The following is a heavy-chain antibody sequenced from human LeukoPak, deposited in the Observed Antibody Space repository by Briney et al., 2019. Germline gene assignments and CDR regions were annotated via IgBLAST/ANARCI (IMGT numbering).Heavy chain of an antibody. J-gene: IGHJ3*02. V-gene: IGHV4-34*01. Sequence: PSETLSLTCAVYGGSFSGYYWSWIRQPPGKGLEWIGKINHSGSTNYNPSLKSRVTISVDTSKNQFSLKLSSVTAADTAVYFCARGPYSYDSSGAFDIWGQGTMVTVSS. CDR3: ARGPYSYDSSGAFDI. CDR1: GGSFSGYY. D-gene: IGHD3-22*01. CDR2: INHSGST.